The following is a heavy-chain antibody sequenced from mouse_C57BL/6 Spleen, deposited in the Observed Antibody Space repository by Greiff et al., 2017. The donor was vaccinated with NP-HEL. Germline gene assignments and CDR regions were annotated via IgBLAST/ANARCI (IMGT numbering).Heavy chain of an antibody. CDR2: FHPYNDDT. D-gene: IGHD1-1*01. CDR3: EKRGSSYGAWFAD. CDR1: GYTFTTYP. Sequence: QVQLQQSGAELVKPGASVKMSCKASGYTFTTYPIEWMKQNHGKSLEWIGNFHPYNDDTKYNEKFKGKATLTVEKSSSTVYLELSRLTSDNSAVYYGEKRGSSYGAWFADWGKGTLVTVSA. J-gene: IGHJ3*01. V-gene: IGHV1-47*01.